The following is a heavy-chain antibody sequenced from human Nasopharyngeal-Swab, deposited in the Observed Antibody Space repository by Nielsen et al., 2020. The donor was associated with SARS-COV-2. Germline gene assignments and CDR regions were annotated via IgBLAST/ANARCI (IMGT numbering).Heavy chain of an antibody. V-gene: IGHV3-30-3*01. CDR2: ISYDGSNK. CDR3: ARDRGKITMLPTGGMDV. Sequence: GESLKISCAASGFTFSSYAMHWVRQAPGKGLEWVSVISYDGSNKYYADSVKGRFTISRDNYKNTLYLQMNSLRAEDTSVYYCARDRGKITMLPTGGMDVWGQGTTVTVSS. J-gene: IGHJ6*02. D-gene: IGHD3-10*01. CDR1: GFTFSSYA.